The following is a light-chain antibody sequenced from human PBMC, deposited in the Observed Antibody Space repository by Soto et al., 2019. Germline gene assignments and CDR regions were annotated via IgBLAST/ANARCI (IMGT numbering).Light chain of an antibody. J-gene: IGKJ4*01. CDR2: DAS. CDR1: QSIKSW. V-gene: IGKV1-5*01. CDR3: QQYDDYPLT. Sequence: DILMTQSPSTLSASLWDRATITCLASQSIKSWLACYQQKPVKAPKLLIYDASTLESGVPSRFSGSGSGTEFTLTISSLQPDDFATFYCQQYDDYPLTFGGGTKVDIK.